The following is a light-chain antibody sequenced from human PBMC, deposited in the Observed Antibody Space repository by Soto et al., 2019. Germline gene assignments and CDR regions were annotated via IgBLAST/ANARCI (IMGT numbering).Light chain of an antibody. Sequence: QSVLTQPASVSASPGQSITISCTGTSSDVGGYKFVSWYQHHPGKAPKLMIYEVNNRPSGVSNRFSGSKSGNTASLAISGLQSEDEADYFCAAWDDSLNGRVFGGGTKLTVL. CDR3: AAWDDSLNGRV. CDR2: EVN. V-gene: IGLV2-14*01. J-gene: IGLJ2*01. CDR1: SSDVGGYKF.